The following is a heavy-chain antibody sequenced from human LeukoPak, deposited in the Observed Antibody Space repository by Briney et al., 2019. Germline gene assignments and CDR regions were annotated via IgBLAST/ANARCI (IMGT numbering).Heavy chain of an antibody. CDR1: GYTFTSYY. CDR2: INPSGGST. D-gene: IGHD3-3*01. V-gene: IGHV1-46*01. Sequence: ASVKVSCKASGYTFTSYYMHWVRQAPGQGLEWMGIINPSGGSTSYAQKLQGRVTMTRDTSTSTVYMELSSLRSEDTAVYYCARCVGYDFWSGSMWGYGMDVWGQGTTVTVSS. J-gene: IGHJ6*02. CDR3: ARCVGYDFWSGSMWGYGMDV.